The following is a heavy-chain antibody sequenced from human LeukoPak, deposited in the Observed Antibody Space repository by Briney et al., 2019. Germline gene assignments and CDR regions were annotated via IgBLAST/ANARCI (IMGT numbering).Heavy chain of an antibody. CDR3: AKGGYSTYNWFDP. CDR1: GFTFSSYG. CDR2: ISYDGSNK. D-gene: IGHD4-11*01. J-gene: IGHJ5*02. V-gene: IGHV3-30*18. Sequence: GGSLRLSCAASGFTFSSYGMHWVRQAPGKGLEWVAVISYDGSNKHYADSVKGRFTISRDNSKNTLYLQMNSLRAEDTAVYYCAKGGYSTYNWFDPWGQGTLVTVSS.